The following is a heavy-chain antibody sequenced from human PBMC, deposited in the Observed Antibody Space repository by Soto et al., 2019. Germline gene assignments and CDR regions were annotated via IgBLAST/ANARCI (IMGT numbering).Heavy chain of an antibody. Sequence: QVQLQESGPGLVKPSETLSLTCYVSGVSMDDYYWSLIRQTAGRGLEWIGRIFTNGNTNYNPSLRGRLTMSVDTSTNQVSLRLTSVTAADTAVYYCASGPLVSRYYGLNVWGQGTTVTVSS. CDR3: ASGPLVSRYYGLNV. J-gene: IGHJ6*02. CDR2: IFTNGNT. CDR1: GVSMDDYY. V-gene: IGHV4-4*07.